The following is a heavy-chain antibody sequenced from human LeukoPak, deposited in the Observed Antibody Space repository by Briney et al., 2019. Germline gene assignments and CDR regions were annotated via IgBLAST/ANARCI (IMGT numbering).Heavy chain of an antibody. Sequence: ASVKVSCKASGYTFTSYGISWVRQAPGQGLEWMGWISAYNGNTNYAQKLQGRVTMTTDTSTSTAYMELRSLRSDDTAVYYCAKGEQRVNLRYFAYWGRETLVTVSS. CDR1: GYTFTSYG. D-gene: IGHD3-16*01. V-gene: IGHV1-18*01. J-gene: IGHJ4*02. CDR2: ISAYNGNT. CDR3: AKGEQRVNLRYFAY.